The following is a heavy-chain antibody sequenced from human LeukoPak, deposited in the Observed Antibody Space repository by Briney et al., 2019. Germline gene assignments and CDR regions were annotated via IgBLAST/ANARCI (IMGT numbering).Heavy chain of an antibody. CDR3: TSRRDGYNYRYY. V-gene: IGHV3-49*04. Sequence: GGSLRLSCTASGFTFGDYAMSWVRQAPGKGLEWVGFIRSKAYGGTTEYAASVKGRFTISRDDSKSIAYLQMNGLKTEDTAVYYCTSRRDGYNYRYYWGQGTLVTVSS. J-gene: IGHJ4*02. D-gene: IGHD5-24*01. CDR2: IRSKAYGGTT. CDR1: GFTFGDYA.